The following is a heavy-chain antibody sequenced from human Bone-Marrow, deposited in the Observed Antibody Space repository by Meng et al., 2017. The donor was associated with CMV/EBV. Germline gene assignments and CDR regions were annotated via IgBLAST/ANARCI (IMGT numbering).Heavy chain of an antibody. CDR3: ARVFWSSRDFLEWFLAGMDV. V-gene: IGHV3-30*02. J-gene: IGHJ6*02. D-gene: IGHD3-3*01. CDR2: IRYDGSNK. Sequence: LSLTCAASGFTFSSYGMHWVRQAPGKGLEWVAFIRYDGSNKYYEDSVKGRFTISRDNSKNTLYLQMNSLRAEDTAVYYCARVFWSSRDFLEWFLAGMDVWGQGTTVTVSS. CDR1: GFTFSSYG.